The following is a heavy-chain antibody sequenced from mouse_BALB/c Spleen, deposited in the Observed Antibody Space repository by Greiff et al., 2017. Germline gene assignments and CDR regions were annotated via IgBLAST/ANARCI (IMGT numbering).Heavy chain of an antibody. J-gene: IGHJ1*01. V-gene: IGHV5-9-4*01. Sequence: EVQLVESGGGLVKPGGSLKLSCAASGFTFSSYAMSWVRQSPEKRLEWVAEISSGGSYTYYPDTVTGRFTISRDNAKNTLYLEMSSLRSEDTAMYYCARDGSSGNWYFDVWGAGTTVTVSS. CDR3: ARDGSSGNWYFDV. CDR1: GFTFSSYA. CDR2: ISSGGSYT. D-gene: IGHD1-1*01.